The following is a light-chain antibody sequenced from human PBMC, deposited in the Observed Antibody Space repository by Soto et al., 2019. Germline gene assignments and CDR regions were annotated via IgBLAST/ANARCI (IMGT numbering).Light chain of an antibody. CDR3: AVWDDGLNGHV. J-gene: IGLJ1*01. CDR1: SSNIGTSS. V-gene: IGLV1-44*01. Sequence: QSVLPQPPSASGTPGQTVTITCSGSSSNIGTSSVHWYKHLPGTAPKPLIYTNDQRPSGVPDRFSGSKSGTSASLAISGLQSEDEADYYCAVWDDGLNGHVFGAGTKVTVL. CDR2: TND.